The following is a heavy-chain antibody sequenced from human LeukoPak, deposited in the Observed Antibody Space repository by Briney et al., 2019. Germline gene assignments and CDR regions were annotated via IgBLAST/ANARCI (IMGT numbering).Heavy chain of an antibody. J-gene: IGHJ6*03. D-gene: IGHD1-26*01. CDR1: GFTFTSYN. Sequence: GGSLRLSCAASGFTFTSYNMNWVRQAPGKGLEWVSSITSSSSYIYYADSVKGRFTISRDNAKNSLYLQMDSLRVEDTAEYYCARDPYSGNYGAYYYMDVWGKGTTVTVSS. V-gene: IGHV3-21*06. CDR3: ARDPYSGNYGAYYYMDV. CDR2: ITSSSSYI.